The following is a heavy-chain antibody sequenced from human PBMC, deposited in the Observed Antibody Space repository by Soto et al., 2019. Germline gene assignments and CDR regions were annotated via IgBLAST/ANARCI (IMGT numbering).Heavy chain of an antibody. CDR2: INPIFGTA. CDR1: GYTFTGYY. Sequence: QVQLVQSGAEVKKPGASVKVSCKASGYTFTGYYMHWVRQAPGQGLEWMGWINPIFGTANYAQKFQGRVTITADESTSTAYMELSSLRSEDTAVYYCAKGYCTNGVCYPSDYWGQGTLVTVSS. V-gene: IGHV1-69*01. J-gene: IGHJ4*02. D-gene: IGHD2-8*01. CDR3: AKGYCTNGVCYPSDY.